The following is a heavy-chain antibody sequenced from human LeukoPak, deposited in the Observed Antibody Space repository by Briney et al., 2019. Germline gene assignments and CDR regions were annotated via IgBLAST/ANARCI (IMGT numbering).Heavy chain of an antibody. CDR1: GGTFSSYA. D-gene: IGHD1-20*01. V-gene: IGHV1-69*13. Sequence: SVKVSCKASGGTFSSYAISWVRQAPGQGLEWMGGIIPIFGTANYAQKFQGRVTITADESTSTAYMELSSLRSEDTAVYYCARDSPGITGTFDYWGQGTLVTVSS. CDR3: ARDSPGITGTFDY. J-gene: IGHJ4*02. CDR2: IIPIFGTA.